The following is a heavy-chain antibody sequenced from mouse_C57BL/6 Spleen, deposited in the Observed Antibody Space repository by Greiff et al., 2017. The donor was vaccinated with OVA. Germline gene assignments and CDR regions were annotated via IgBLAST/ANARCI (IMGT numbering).Heavy chain of an antibody. V-gene: IGHV5-12*01. CDR1: GFTFSDYY. CDR3: ARHITTVVATNFDV. J-gene: IGHJ1*03. D-gene: IGHD1-1*01. CDR2: ISNGGGST. Sequence: EVKLVESGGGLVQPGGSLKLSCAASGFTFSDYYMYWVRQTPEKRLEWVAYISNGGGSTYYPDTVKGRFTISRDNAKNTLYLQMSRLKSEDTAMYYCARHITTVVATNFDVWGTGTTVTVSS.